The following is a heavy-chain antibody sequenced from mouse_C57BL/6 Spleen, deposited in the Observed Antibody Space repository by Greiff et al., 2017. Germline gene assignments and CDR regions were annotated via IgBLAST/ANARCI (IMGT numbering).Heavy chain of an antibody. D-gene: IGHD1-1*01. CDR3: AREGGYGSSSPLDY. Sequence: DVMLVESGGGLVKPGGSLKLSCAASGFTFSSYAMSWVRQTPEKRLEWVATISDGGSYTYYPDNVKGRFTISRDNAKNNLYLQMSHLKSEDTAMYYCAREGGYGSSSPLDYWGQGTTLTVSS. CDR1: GFTFSSYA. J-gene: IGHJ2*01. CDR2: ISDGGSYT. V-gene: IGHV5-4*01.